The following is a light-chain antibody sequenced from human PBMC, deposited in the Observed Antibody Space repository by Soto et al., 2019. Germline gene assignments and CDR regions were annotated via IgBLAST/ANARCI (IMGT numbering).Light chain of an antibody. V-gene: IGLV2-14*01. CDR1: SNDVGAYNY. CDR3: NSYTTTSTWL. Sequence: QSALTQPASVSGSPGQSITISCTGTSNDVGAYNYVSWYQQHPGKAPKLMISEVSNRPSGISNRFSGSKSGNTASLTISGLQAEDEADYYCNSYTTTSTWLFGGGTKLTVL. J-gene: IGLJ3*02. CDR2: EVS.